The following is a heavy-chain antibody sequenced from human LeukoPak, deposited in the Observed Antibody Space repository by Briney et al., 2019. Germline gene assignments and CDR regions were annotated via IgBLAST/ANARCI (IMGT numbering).Heavy chain of an antibody. CDR2: ISSSRSYI. CDR1: GFTFSSYS. CDR3: ARKIAVAAGFDY. J-gene: IGHJ4*02. D-gene: IGHD6-19*01. V-gene: IGHV3-21*01. Sequence: TGGSLTLSCAASGFTFSSYSMNWVRQAPGRGLEWVSSISSSRSYIYYADSVKGRFTISRDNAKNSLYLQMNSLRAEDTAVYYCARKIAVAAGFDYWGQGTLVTVSS.